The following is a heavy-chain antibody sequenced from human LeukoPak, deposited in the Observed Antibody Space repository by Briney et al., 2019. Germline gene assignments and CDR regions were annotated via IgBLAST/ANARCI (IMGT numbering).Heavy chain of an antibody. V-gene: IGHV4-31*03. CDR3: AREDYGDFKLDY. J-gene: IGHJ4*02. CDR2: IYYSGST. CDR1: GGSISSGGYY. D-gene: IGHD4-17*01. Sequence: SETLSLTCTVSGGSISSGGYYWSWIRQHPGKGLEWIGYIYYSGSTYYNPSLKSRVTISVDTSKNQFSLKLSSVTAADTAVYYCAREDYGDFKLDYWGQGTLVTVSS.